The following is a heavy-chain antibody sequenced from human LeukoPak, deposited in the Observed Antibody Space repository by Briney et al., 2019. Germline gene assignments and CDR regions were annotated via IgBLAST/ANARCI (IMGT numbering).Heavy chain of an antibody. D-gene: IGHD4-17*01. CDR1: GFTFSSFG. CDR2: ISFDGSNQ. Sequence: GGSLRLSCSASGFTFSSFGMHWVRQAPGQGLEWVAVISFDGSNQYYADSVKGRFTIYRDNFKNTVYLQMNSLRAEETAVYYCAKSHPPTVTTEEGEYLQHWGQGTLVTVSS. V-gene: IGHV3-30*18. J-gene: IGHJ1*01. CDR3: AKSHPPTVTTEEGEYLQH.